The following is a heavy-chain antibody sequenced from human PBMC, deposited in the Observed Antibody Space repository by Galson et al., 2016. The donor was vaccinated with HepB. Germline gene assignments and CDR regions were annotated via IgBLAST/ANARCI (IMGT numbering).Heavy chain of an antibody. Sequence: SLRLSCAASGFTFNSYGMHWVRQAPGKGLEWVALVWYDEINKFYRDSVKGRFTISRDNSKNTLYLQMNNLRAEDTAVYYCASGTTMTPDYFDYWGQGTRVTVSS. CDR3: ASGTTMTPDYFDY. CDR2: VWYDEINK. J-gene: IGHJ4*02. V-gene: IGHV3-33*01. CDR1: GFTFNSYG. D-gene: IGHD4-17*01.